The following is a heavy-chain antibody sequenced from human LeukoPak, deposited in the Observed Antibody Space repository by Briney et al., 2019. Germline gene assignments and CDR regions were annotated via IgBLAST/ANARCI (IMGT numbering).Heavy chain of an antibody. J-gene: IGHJ4*02. CDR2: IYYSGST. D-gene: IGHD4-17*01. V-gene: IGHV4-38-2*02. Sequence: PSETLSLTCTVSGYSVSSGYSWGWIRQPPGKGLEWIGNIYYSGSTYYNPSLKSRVTISVDTSKNQFSLKLTSVTAADTAVYYCARQDFYGDYYDYWGQGTLVTVSS. CDR1: GYSVSSGYS. CDR3: ARQDFYGDYYDY.